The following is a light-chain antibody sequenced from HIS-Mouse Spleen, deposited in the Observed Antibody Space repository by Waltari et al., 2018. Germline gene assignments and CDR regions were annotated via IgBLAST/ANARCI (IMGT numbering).Light chain of an antibody. Sequence: QSALTQPASVSGSPGQSITISCTGTSSDVGGYNYVSWYQQHPGKAPKLMSYEVSNRPSGGSNRFSGSKSGNTASLTISGLQAEDEADYYCSSYTSSSPYVVFGGGTKLTVL. V-gene: IGLV2-14*01. CDR2: EVS. CDR1: SSDVGGYNY. J-gene: IGLJ2*01. CDR3: SSYTSSSPYVV.